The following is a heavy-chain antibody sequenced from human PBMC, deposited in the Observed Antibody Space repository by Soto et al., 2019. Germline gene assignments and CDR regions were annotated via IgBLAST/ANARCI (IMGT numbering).Heavy chain of an antibody. D-gene: IGHD3-10*01. CDR1: GFTFDLNG. Sequence: QMQLVESGGGVVQPGRSLRLSCVASGFTFDLNGLHWVRQAPGKGLEWVTVISYDGSDKYDADSLKGRVTVSRDNSKNTLYLHMDSLRTEDTAIYYCARDRGAGSENYFGMDVWGQGTTVTVSS. CDR3: ARDRGAGSENYFGMDV. J-gene: IGHJ6*02. V-gene: IGHV3-30-3*01. CDR2: ISYDGSDK.